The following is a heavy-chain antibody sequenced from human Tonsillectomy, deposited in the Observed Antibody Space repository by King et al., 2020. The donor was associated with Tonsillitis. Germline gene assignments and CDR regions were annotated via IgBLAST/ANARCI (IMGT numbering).Heavy chain of an antibody. D-gene: IGHD1-26*01. J-gene: IGHJ4*02. V-gene: IGHV4-30-2*01. Sequence: LQLQESGSGLVKPSQTLSLTCAVSGGSISSGGYSWSWIQQPPGKGLEWIGYIYHSGSTYYNPSLKSRVTISVDRSKNQCSLKLSSVTAADTAVYYCARGGGSYSGDYFDYWGQGTLVHVSS. CDR1: GGSISSGGYS. CDR3: ARGGGSYSGDYFDY. CDR2: IYHSGST.